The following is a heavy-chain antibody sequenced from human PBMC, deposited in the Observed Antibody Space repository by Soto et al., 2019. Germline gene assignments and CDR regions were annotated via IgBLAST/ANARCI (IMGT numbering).Heavy chain of an antibody. V-gene: IGHV3-74*01. D-gene: IGHD3-22*01. CDR3: VRDQDSRGYSVFKL. Sequence: GGSLRLSCEASGFSFTSFFMHWVRQGPGKGLEWVSRISNDGTGTTYADSVQGRFTVSRDNSKTTVYLQMNRLRPEDTAVYFCVRDQDSRGYSVFKLWGQGTQVTVSS. J-gene: IGHJ4*02. CDR2: ISNDGTGT. CDR1: GFSFTSFF.